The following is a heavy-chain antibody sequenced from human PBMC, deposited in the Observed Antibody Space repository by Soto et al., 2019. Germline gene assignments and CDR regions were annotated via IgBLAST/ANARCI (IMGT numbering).Heavy chain of an antibody. J-gene: IGHJ4*02. CDR1: GGSISSYY. D-gene: IGHD1-26*01. V-gene: IGHV4-59*08. CDR3: ARRELQGPLDY. CDR2: IYYSGST. Sequence: PSETLSLTCTVSGGSISSYYWSWIRQPPGKGLEWIGYIYYSGSTNYNPSLKSRVTISVDTSKNQFSLKLSSVTAADTAVYYCARRELQGPLDYWGQGTLVTVSS.